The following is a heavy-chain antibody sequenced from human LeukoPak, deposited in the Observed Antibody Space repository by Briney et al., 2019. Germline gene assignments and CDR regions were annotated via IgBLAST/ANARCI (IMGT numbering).Heavy chain of an antibody. V-gene: IGHV4-34*01. D-gene: IGHD5-18*01. J-gene: IGHJ4*02. CDR1: GGSFSGYY. CDR3: ARVRSWIQLWLPKYYFDY. CDR2: MNHSGST. Sequence: PSETLSLTCAVYGGSFSGYYWSWLRQPPGKGLEWIGEMNHSGSTNYNPSLKSRVTISVDTSKNQFSLKLSSVTAADTAVYYCARVRSWIQLWLPKYYFDYWGQGTLVTVSS.